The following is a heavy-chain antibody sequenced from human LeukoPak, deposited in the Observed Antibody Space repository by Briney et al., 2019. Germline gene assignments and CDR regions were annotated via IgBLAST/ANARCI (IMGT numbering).Heavy chain of an antibody. CDR2: ISYGGSNK. D-gene: IGHD2-2*01. CDR1: GFTFRSYA. V-gene: IGHV3-30*04. J-gene: IGHJ5*02. Sequence: GRSLRLSCAASGFTFRSYAMHWVRQAPGKGLEWVAVISYGGSNKYYADYVKGRFTISRDNSKNTLYLQMNSLRAEDTAVYYCARDSKGYCSSTSCYGNWFDPWGQGTLVTVSS. CDR3: ARDSKGYCSSTSCYGNWFDP.